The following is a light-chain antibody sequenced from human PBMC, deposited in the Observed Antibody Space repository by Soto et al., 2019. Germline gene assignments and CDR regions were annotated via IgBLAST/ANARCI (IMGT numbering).Light chain of an antibody. V-gene: IGKV3-20*01. Sequence: EKMLKLSPGTLSLTTEERATLSCRASQSVSNNYLAWYQQKPGQAPRLLIYGASNRATGIPDRFSGSGSGTDFTLTISRLEPEDFAVYYCQQYGRSGTFGQGTKVDIK. CDR2: GAS. CDR3: QQYGRSGT. CDR1: QSVSNNY. J-gene: IGKJ1*01.